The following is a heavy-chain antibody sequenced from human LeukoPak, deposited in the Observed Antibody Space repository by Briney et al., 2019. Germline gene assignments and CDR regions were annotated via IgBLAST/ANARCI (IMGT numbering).Heavy chain of an antibody. D-gene: IGHD3-10*01. J-gene: IGHJ4*02. CDR2: ISWNSGSI. V-gene: IGHV3-9*01. Sequence: GGSLRLPCAASGFTFDDYAMHWVRQAPGKGLEWVSGISWNSGSIGYADSVKGRFTISRDNAKNSLYRQMNSLRAEDTALYYCAKDSYYGSGSLGVDYWGQGTLVTVSS. CDR1: GFTFDDYA. CDR3: AKDSYYGSGSLGVDY.